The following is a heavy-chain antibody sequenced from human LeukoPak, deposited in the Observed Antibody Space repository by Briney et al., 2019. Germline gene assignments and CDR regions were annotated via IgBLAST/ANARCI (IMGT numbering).Heavy chain of an antibody. V-gene: IGHV3-23*05. CDR1: GFSFSRHA. J-gene: IGHJ3*01. CDR2: IFDSGAPS. Sequence: GGALRLSCVASGFSFSRHAMNLVRQAPGKPPELVSSIFDSGAPSYYADSVKGRFTISRDNSGNTVYLQMENLRAEDSATYYCTKAVGGGRDAYDVWGLGTRVIVSS. CDR3: TKAVGGGRDAYDV. D-gene: IGHD3-16*01.